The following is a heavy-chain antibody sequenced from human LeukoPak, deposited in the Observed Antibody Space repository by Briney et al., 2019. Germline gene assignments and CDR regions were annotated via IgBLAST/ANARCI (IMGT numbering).Heavy chain of an antibody. CDR1: GFTFSSYA. J-gene: IGHJ4*02. V-gene: IGHV3-23*01. CDR2: ISGSGGST. Sequence: GGSLRLSCAASGFTFSSYAMSWIRQAPGKGLEWVSAISGSGGSTYYADSVKGRFTISRDNSKNTLYLQMNSLRAEDSAVYYCAKDLEVVAVATSQDYWGQGTLVTVSS. CDR3: AKDLEVVAVATSQDY. D-gene: IGHD2-15*01.